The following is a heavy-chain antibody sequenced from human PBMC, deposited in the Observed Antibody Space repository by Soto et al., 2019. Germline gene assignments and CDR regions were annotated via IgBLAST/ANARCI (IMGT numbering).Heavy chain of an antibody. V-gene: IGHV1-18*01. D-gene: IGHD5-12*01. Sequence: ASVTVSCKTSGYTFSIYGINWVRQAPGQGLEWMGWISAYNGNTNFAQKLQGRVSLTTDTSSTTAYMELRSLTSDDTAVYYCARDLVPGYTGFSDYWGQGTLVTVSS. CDR2: ISAYNGNT. CDR3: ARDLVPGYTGFSDY. CDR1: GYTFSIYG. J-gene: IGHJ4*02.